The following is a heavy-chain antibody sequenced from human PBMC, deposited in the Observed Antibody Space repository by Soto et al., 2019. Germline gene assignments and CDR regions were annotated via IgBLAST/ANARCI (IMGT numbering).Heavy chain of an antibody. CDR1: GFSLSTSGMC. CDR3: ARIQYQLPWFDP. Sequence: SGPTLVNPTQTLTLTCTFSGFSLSTSGMCVSWIRQPPGKALEWLARIDWDDDKYYSTSLKTRLTISKDTSKNQVVLTMTNMDPVDTATYYCARIQYQLPWFDPWGQGTLVTVSS. D-gene: IGHD2-2*01. CDR2: IDWDDDK. J-gene: IGHJ5*02. V-gene: IGHV2-70*11.